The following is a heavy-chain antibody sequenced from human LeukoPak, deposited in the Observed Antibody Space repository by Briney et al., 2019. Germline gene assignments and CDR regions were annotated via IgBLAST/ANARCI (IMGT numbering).Heavy chain of an antibody. D-gene: IGHD3-3*01. CDR1: GGSISGYY. CDR2: IYTSGST. J-gene: IGHJ6*03. Sequence: NSSETLSLTCTVSGGSISGYYWSWIRQPPGKGLKWIGRIYTSGSTNYNPSLKSRVTISVDKSKNQFSLTLSSVTAADTAVYYCARVYDFWSGNLYNYYYMDVWGKGTTVTVSS. CDR3: ARVYDFWSGNLYNYYYMDV. V-gene: IGHV4-4*07.